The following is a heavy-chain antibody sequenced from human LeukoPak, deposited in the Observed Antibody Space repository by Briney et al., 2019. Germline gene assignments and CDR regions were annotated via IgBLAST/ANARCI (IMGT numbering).Heavy chain of an antibody. V-gene: IGHV4-59*12. J-gene: IGHJ5*02. D-gene: IGHD3-10*01. CDR3: AREGLNMVRGVIPKEAWGWFDP. Sequence: SETLSLTCTVSGGSISNYYWSWIRQSPVKGLEWIGFIYYSGSTNYNPSLKSRVTISVDTSKNQFSLKLSSVTAADTAVYYCAREGLNMVRGVIPKEAWGWFDPWGQGTLVTVSS. CDR1: GGSISNYY. CDR2: IYYSGST.